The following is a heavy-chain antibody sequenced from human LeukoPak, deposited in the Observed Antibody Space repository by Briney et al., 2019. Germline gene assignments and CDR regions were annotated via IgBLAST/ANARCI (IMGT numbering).Heavy chain of an antibody. CDR2: INHSGST. Sequence: SETLSLTCAVYGGSFSGYYWSWIRQPPGKGLEWIGEINHSGSTNYNPSLKSRVTISVDTSKNQFSLKLSSVTAADTAVYYCARLAGFAKYYYDSSGYRRGFFDYWGQGTLVTVSS. V-gene: IGHV4-34*01. CDR3: ARLAGFAKYYYDSSGYRRGFFDY. J-gene: IGHJ4*02. D-gene: IGHD3-22*01. CDR1: GGSFSGYY.